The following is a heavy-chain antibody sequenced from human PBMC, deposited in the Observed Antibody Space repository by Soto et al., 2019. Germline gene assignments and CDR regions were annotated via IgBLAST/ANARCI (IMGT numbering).Heavy chain of an antibody. J-gene: IGHJ6*02. CDR2: IVVGSGNT. CDR1: GFTFTSSA. CDR3: AADSGNIVVVVAARDSGMDV. V-gene: IGHV1-58*01. D-gene: IGHD2-15*01. Sequence: GASVKVSCKASGFTFTSSAVQWVRQARGQRLEWIGWIVVGSGNTNYAQKFQERVTITRDMSTSTAYMELSSLRSEDTAVYYCAADSGNIVVVVAARDSGMDVWGQGTTVTVSS.